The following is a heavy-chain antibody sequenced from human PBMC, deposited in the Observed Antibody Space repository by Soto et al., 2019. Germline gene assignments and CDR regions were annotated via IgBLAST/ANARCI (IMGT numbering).Heavy chain of an antibody. CDR3: AKEMGTMYFDY. V-gene: IGHV3-43*01. Sequence: EVQLVESGGVVVQPGGSLRLSCAASGFTFDEYSMHWVRQAPGEGLEWVSLISWDSTNTFYADSAKGRFTISRDNSKNSLYLQMNSLRTEDTALYYCAKEMGTMYFDYWGQGTLVTVSS. CDR1: GFTFDEYS. CDR2: ISWDSTNT. J-gene: IGHJ4*02. D-gene: IGHD1-1*01.